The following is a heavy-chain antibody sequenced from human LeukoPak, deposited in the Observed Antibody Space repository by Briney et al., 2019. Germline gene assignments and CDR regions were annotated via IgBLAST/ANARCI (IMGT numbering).Heavy chain of an antibody. CDR3: ARDLSSSGWYYFDY. Sequence: GGSLRLSCAASGFTFSSYSMNWVRQAPGKGLEWVSSISSSSSYIYYADSVKGRFTISRDNAKNSLYLQMYSLRAEDTAVYYCARDLSSSGWYYFDYWGQGTLVTVSS. J-gene: IGHJ4*02. CDR2: ISSSSSYI. D-gene: IGHD6-19*01. V-gene: IGHV3-21*01. CDR1: GFTFSSYS.